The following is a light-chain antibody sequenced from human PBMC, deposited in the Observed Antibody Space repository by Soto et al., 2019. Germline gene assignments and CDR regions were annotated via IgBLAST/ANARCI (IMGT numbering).Light chain of an antibody. CDR2: GNS. J-gene: IGLJ2*01. CDR3: QSYDSSRSGVVV. CDR1: SSNIGAGYD. Sequence: QSVLTQPPSVSGAPGQRVTISCTGSSSNIGAGYDVHWYQQLPGTAPKLLIYGNSNRPSGVPDRFSGSKSGTSASLAITGLRAEDEADYYCQSYDSSRSGVVVFGGGTKVTVL. V-gene: IGLV1-40*01.